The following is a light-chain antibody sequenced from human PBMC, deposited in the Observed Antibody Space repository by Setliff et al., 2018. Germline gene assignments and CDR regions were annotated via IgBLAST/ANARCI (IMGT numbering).Light chain of an antibody. Sequence: QSVLTQPPSVSGAPGQRVTISCMGSSSNIGAGYDVHWYQQLPGTAPKLLIYGNSNRPSGVPDRFSGSKSGTSASLAITGLQAEDEADYYCQSYDSSLSGYVFGTGTKVTVL. CDR2: GNS. CDR1: SSNIGAGYD. J-gene: IGLJ1*01. CDR3: QSYDSSLSGYV. V-gene: IGLV1-40*01.